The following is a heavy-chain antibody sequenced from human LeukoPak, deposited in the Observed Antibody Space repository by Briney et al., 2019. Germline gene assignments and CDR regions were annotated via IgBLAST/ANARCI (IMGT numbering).Heavy chain of an antibody. J-gene: IGHJ4*02. CDR3: ARVKTDYYDSSGVFDY. D-gene: IGHD3-22*01. Sequence: ASVKVSCKASGYTFTSYAMNRVRQAPGQGLEWMGWINTNTGNPTYAQGFTGRFVFSLDTSVSTAYLQISSLKAEDTAVYYCARVKTDYYDSSGVFDYWGQGTLVTVSS. CDR1: GYTFTSYA. CDR2: INTNTGNP. V-gene: IGHV7-4-1*02.